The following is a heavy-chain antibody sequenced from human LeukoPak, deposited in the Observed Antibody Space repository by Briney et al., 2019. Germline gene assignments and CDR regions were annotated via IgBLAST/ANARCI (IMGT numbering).Heavy chain of an antibody. D-gene: IGHD1-1*01. Sequence: ASVKVSCKASGNTFIGYWIHWVRQAPGQGLEWMGAINPRGDATIGAQKFQGRVTTTRDTSTSTVYIELSSLRSEGTAVYYCAREGQQLKHFDYWGQGTLVTVSS. V-gene: IGHV1-46*01. CDR2: INPRGDAT. J-gene: IGHJ4*02. CDR1: GNTFIGYW. CDR3: AREGQQLKHFDY.